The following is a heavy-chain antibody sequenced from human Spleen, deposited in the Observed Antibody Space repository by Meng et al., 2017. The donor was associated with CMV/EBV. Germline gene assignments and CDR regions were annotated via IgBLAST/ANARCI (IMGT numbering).Heavy chain of an antibody. V-gene: IGHV1-69*05. CDR3: ARWEGKSQYFDY. CDR1: GGTFSNYG. Sequence: SVKVSCKASGGTFSNYGISWVRQAPGQGFEWMGGIIPIFGTLNYAQKLQGRVTMTTDTSTSTAYMELRSLRSDDTAVYYCARWEGKSQYFDYWGQGALVTVSS. CDR2: IIPIFGTL. J-gene: IGHJ4*02. D-gene: IGHD1-26*01.